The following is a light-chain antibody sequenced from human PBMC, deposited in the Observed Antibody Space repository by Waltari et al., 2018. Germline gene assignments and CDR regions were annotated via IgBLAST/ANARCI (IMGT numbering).Light chain of an antibody. V-gene: IGKV1-39*01. CDR2: AAS. CDR1: QSISSY. Sequence: DIQMTQSPSSLSASVGDRVTITCRASQSISSYLNWYQQKPWKAPKLLIYAASSLQSGVPSRFSGSGSGTDFTLTISSLQPEDFATYYCQQSYSMYTFGQGTKLEIK. CDR3: QQSYSMYT. J-gene: IGKJ2*01.